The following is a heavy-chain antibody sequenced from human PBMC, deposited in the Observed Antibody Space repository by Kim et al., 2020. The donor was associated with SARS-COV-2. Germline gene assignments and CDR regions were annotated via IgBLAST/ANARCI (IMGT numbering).Heavy chain of an antibody. CDR2: ITGCGGDT. D-gene: IGHD3-22*01. CDR3: AKADDYDSAGYHTWKAFEP. Sequence: GGSLRLSCAASGFTFHDYGMAWVRQAPGKGLEWVSLITGCGGDTYYADSVKGWFTISRDNSPNILFLQMNSLRAEDSDVYFCAKADDYDSAGYHTWKAFEPGGQGTLVTVSS. CDR1: GFTFHDYG. J-gene: IGHJ5*02. V-gene: IGHV3-23*01.